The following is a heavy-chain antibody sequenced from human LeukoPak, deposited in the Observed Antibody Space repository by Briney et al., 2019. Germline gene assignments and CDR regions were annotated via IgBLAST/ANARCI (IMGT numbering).Heavy chain of an antibody. Sequence: PSETLSLTCTVSGGPISSYYWSWVRQPPGKGLEWIGYIYYSGSTNYNPSLKSPVTISVDTYKNQFSLKLSSVTAADTAVYYCARHVRGASNAFDIWGQGTMVTVSS. J-gene: IGHJ3*02. V-gene: IGHV4-59*08. CDR3: ARHVRGASNAFDI. D-gene: IGHD1-26*01. CDR2: IYYSGST. CDR1: GGPISSYY.